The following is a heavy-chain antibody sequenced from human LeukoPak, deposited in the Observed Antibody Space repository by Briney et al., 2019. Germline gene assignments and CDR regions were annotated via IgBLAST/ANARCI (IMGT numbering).Heavy chain of an antibody. CDR1: GDSIICGGYY. CDR2: IYYSGTT. CDR3: ARDPVGPGWFDP. D-gene: IGHD1-26*01. V-gene: IGHV4-31*02. J-gene: IGHJ5*02. Sequence: SETLSLTCTVSGDSIICGGYYWSWIRQHPGKGLERIGYIYYSGTTYYNPSLKSRVTMSVDTSKNQFSLKLSSVTAADTAIYYCARDPVGPGWFDPWGQGTLVTFSS.